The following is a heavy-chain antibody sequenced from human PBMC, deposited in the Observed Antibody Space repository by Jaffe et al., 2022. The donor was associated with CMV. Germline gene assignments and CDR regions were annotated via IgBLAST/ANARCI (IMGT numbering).Heavy chain of an antibody. CDR3: AKGGQYCTNGVCFDYYYYYMDV. Sequence: EVQLVESGGGLVQPGGSLRLSCAASGFTFSSYAMSWVRQAPGKGLEWVSAISGSGGSTYYADSVKGRFTISRDNSKNTLYLQMNSLRAEDTAVYYCAKGGQYCTNGVCFDYYYYYMDVWGKGTTVTVSS. D-gene: IGHD2-8*01. CDR1: GFTFSSYA. V-gene: IGHV3-23*04. J-gene: IGHJ6*03. CDR2: ISGSGGST.